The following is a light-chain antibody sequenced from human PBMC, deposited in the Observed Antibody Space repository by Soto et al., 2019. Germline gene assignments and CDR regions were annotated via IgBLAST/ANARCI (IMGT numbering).Light chain of an antibody. Sequence: QSALTQPASVSGSPGQSITIACTGTSSDVGSSSLVSWYQQHPGKAPKVMVYEVTKRPSGASDRFSGSKSGNTASLTISGLQAEDEGHYYCCSYVGSSNTYVFGTGTKVTVL. CDR1: SSDVGSSSL. V-gene: IGLV2-23*02. CDR2: EVT. J-gene: IGLJ1*01. CDR3: CSYVGSSNTYV.